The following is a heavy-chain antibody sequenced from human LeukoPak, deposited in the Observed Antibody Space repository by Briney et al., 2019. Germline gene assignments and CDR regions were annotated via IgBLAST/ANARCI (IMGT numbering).Heavy chain of an antibody. V-gene: IGHV3-23*01. J-gene: IGHJ4*02. CDR2: ISGSGGST. CDR3: AKDLAAGGYSYGLVY. CDR1: GFTFSSYA. Sequence: GGSLRLSCAASGFTFSSYAMSWVRQAPGKGLEWVSAISGSGGSTYYADSVKGRFTISRDNSKNTLYLQMNSLRAEDTAVYYCAKDLAAGGYSYGLVYWGQGTLVPVSS. D-gene: IGHD5-18*01.